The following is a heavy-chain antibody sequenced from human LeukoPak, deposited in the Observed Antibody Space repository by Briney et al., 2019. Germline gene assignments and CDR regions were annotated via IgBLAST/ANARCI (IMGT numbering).Heavy chain of an antibody. J-gene: IGHJ4*02. Sequence: SETLSLTCTVSGGSISSYYWSWIRQPPGKGLEWIGYIYYSGSTNHNPSLKSRVTISVDTPKNQFSLKLSSVTAADTAVYYCARDPGYYDSSGYYYPYYFDYWGQGTLVTVSS. V-gene: IGHV4-59*01. CDR1: GGSISSYY. CDR3: ARDPGYYDSSGYYYPYYFDY. D-gene: IGHD3-22*01. CDR2: IYYSGST.